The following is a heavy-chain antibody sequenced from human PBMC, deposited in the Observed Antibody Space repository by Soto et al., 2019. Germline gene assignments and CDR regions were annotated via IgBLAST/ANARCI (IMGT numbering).Heavy chain of an antibody. CDR1: GDSISSPTW. CDR3: ARAVRDDGSYYFDY. V-gene: IGHV4-4*02. CDR2: MYHSGST. Sequence: SETLSLTCAVSGDSISSPTWWTWVRQPPGRGLEWIGEMYHSGSTYYNPSLKSRVTISVDTSKNQFSLKLSSVTAADTAVYYCARAVRDDGSYYFDYWGQGTLVTVSS. D-gene: IGHD4-17*01. J-gene: IGHJ4*02.